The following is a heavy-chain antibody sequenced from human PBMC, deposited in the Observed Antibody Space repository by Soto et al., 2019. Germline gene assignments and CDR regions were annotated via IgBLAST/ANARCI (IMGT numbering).Heavy chain of an antibody. V-gene: IGHV1-69*12. D-gene: IGHD5-12*01. CDR1: GGASSNYP. CDR3: ARGNQRWLLLWDFHL. CDR2: IIPIIGTV. Sequence: QVQLLQSGAEVKQPGSSVKVSCKASGGASSNYPISWLRQAPGQGLAWMGGIIPIIGTVNYAQKFQGRVTITADESTGTAYVELSSLRSEDTAVYYYARGNQRWLLLWDFHLWGRGALVTVSS. J-gene: IGHJ2*01.